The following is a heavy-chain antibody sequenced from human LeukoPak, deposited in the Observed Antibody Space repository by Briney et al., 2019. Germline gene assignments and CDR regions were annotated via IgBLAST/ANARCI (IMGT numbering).Heavy chain of an antibody. CDR2: MNPNSGNT. CDR1: GYTFTSYD. D-gene: IGHD3-3*01. J-gene: IGHJ5*02. CDR3: ARSSDFWSGYYAA. Sequence: GASVKVSCKASGYTFTSYDINWVRQATGQGLEWMGWMNPNSGNTGYAQKFQGRVTMTRNTSISTAYMELSSLRSEDMAVYYCARSSDFWSGYYAAWGQGTLVTVSS. V-gene: IGHV1-8*01.